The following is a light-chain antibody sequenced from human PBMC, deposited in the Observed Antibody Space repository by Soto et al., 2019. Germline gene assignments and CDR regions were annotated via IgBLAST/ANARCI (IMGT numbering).Light chain of an antibody. CDR3: CSYAGSRGLV. J-gene: IGLJ2*01. CDR1: SSDVGSYNL. CDR2: EGS. Sequence: QSALTQPASVSGSPGQSIPISCTGTSSDVGSYNLVSWYQQHPGKAPKLMIYEGSKRPSGVSNRFSGSKSGNTASLTISGLQAEDEADYYCCSYAGSRGLVFGGGTKVTVL. V-gene: IGLV2-23*01.